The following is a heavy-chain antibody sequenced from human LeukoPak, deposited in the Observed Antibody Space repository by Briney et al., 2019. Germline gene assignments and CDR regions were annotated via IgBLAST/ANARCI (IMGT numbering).Heavy chain of an antibody. CDR3: ARDRGADTASTD. CDR2: MYHSGGT. D-gene: IGHD5-18*01. CDR1: GYSISSGYF. V-gene: IGHV4-38-2*02. J-gene: IGHJ4*02. Sequence: SETLSLTCTVSGYSISSGYFWGWIRQPPGKGLEWIGTMYHSGGTYYNPSLKSRVTISVDTFKNQFSLRLSSVTAADTAMYYCARDRGADTASTDWGQGTLVTVSS.